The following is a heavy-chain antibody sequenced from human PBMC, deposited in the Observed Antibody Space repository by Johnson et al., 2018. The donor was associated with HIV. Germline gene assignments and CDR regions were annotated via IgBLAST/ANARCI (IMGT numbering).Heavy chain of an antibody. CDR3: TRDGYSGGFDI. D-gene: IGHD2-21*01. CDR2: INWNGGST. Sequence: EQLVESGGGLVQPGGSLRLSCAASGFTFDDYGMNWVRQAPGKGLEWVSGINWNGGSTGYAASVKGRFTISRDNAKNSLYLQMNSLKTEDTAVYYCTRDGYSGGFDIWGQGTMVTVSS. V-gene: IGHV3-20*04. CDR1: GFTFDDYG. J-gene: IGHJ3*02.